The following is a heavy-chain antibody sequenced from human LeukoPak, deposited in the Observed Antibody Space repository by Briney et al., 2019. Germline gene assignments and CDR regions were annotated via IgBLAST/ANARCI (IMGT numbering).Heavy chain of an antibody. D-gene: IGHD3-22*01. CDR1: GYTFTSYG. V-gene: IGHV1-18*01. J-gene: IGHJ5*02. CDR2: ISVHNGNT. CDR3: ARDPAYYYDSSGYGAFDP. Sequence: ASVKVSCKASGYTFTSYGISWVRQAPGQGPEWMGWISVHNGNTNYAQKLKGRVTMTTDTSTSTAYMELRSLRSDDTAVYYCARDPAYYYDSSGYGAFDPWGQGTLVTVSS.